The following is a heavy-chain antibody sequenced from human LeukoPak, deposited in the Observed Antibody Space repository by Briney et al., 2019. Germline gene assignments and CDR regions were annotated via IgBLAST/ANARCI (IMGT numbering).Heavy chain of an antibody. CDR2: IKQDGSEK. Sequence: GGSLRLSCAASGFTFSSYWMSWVRQAPGKGLEWVATIKQDGSEKYYVDSVKGRFTISRDNAKNSLYLQMNSLRAEDTAVYYCARAPELRYFDWLFQAGYFDYWGQGTLVTVSS. D-gene: IGHD3-9*01. J-gene: IGHJ4*02. CDR3: ARAPELRYFDWLFQAGYFDY. CDR1: GFTFSSYW. V-gene: IGHV3-7*01.